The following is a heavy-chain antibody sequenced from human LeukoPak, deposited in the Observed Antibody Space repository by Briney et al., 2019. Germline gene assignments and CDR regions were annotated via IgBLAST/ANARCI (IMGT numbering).Heavy chain of an antibody. D-gene: IGHD1-20*01. Sequence: TLSLTCTVSGYSISSGYYWGWIRQPPGKGLEWIGTIYHSGSTYYNPSLKSRVTISVDTSKNQFSLKLSSVTAADTAVYYCARERGDNWNVGPWGQGTLVTVSS. CDR1: GYSISSGYY. CDR2: IYHSGST. V-gene: IGHV4-38-2*02. CDR3: ARERGDNWNVGP. J-gene: IGHJ5*02.